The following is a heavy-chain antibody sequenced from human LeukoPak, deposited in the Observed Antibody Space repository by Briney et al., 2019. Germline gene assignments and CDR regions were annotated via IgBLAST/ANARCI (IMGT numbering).Heavy chain of an antibody. CDR1: GGSISSYY. Sequence: SETLSLTCTVSGGSISSYYWSWIRQPPGKGLEWIGYIYYSGSTNYNPSLKSRVTISVDTSKNQFSLKLSSVTAADTAVYYCARGGYYYDSSGYIHYYYYMDVWGKGTTVTVSS. J-gene: IGHJ6*03. D-gene: IGHD3-22*01. V-gene: IGHV4-59*12. CDR2: IYYSGST. CDR3: ARGGYYYDSSGYIHYYYYMDV.